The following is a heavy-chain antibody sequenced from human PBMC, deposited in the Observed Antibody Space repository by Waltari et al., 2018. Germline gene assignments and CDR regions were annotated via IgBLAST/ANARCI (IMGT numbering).Heavy chain of an antibody. V-gene: IGHV5-51*03. D-gene: IGHD2-2*01. CDR2: IYPGDSDT. CDR3: ARRLVVPAAGWFDP. Sequence: EVQLVQSGAEVKKPGESLKISCTGSGYSFPSYWIGRVRQMPGKGLEWMGIIYPGDSDTIYSPSFKGQVTISADKSISTAYLQWSSLKASDTAMYYCARRLVVPAAGWFDPWGQGTLVTVSS. J-gene: IGHJ5*02. CDR1: GYSFPSYW.